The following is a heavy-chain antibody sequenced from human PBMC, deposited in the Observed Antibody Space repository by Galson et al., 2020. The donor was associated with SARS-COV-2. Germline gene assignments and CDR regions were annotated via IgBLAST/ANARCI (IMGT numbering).Heavy chain of an antibody. CDR2: IWNDGSNK. Sequence: QLGESLKISCVASGFGFTNYGMHWVRQAPGKGLEWVAVIWNDGSNKIYADSVKGRFTVSRDNSKNTLFLVMNSLSAEDTAVYFCAKDHKDTQMDAWGNGTTVTVSS. J-gene: IGHJ6*04. CDR3: AKDHKDTQMDA. CDR1: GFGFTNYG. V-gene: IGHV3-33*03.